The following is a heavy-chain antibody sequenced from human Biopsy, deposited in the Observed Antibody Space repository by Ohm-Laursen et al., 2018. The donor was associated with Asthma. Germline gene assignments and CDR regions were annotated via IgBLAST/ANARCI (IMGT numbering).Heavy chain of an antibody. CDR2: HDHEEGGT. D-gene: IGHD4-17*01. CDR1: GYILTDLS. V-gene: IGHV1-24*01. J-gene: IGHJ4*02. CDR3: ASDFPKDYVRCNFQF. Sequence: SVKVSCKLSGYILTDLSMHWVRQAPGQGLEWMGGHDHEEGGTVNARRFQGRVTMTEDTSTDTAYMELSSLSSDDTAVYYCASDFPKDYVRCNFQFWGQGTLVTVSS.